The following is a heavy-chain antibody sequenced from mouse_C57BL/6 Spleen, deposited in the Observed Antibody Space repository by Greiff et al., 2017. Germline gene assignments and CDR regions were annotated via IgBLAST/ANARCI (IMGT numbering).Heavy chain of an antibody. CDR2: IWRGGST. D-gene: IGHD1-1*01. CDR1: GFSLTSYG. V-gene: IGHV2-5*01. J-gene: IGHJ4*01. CDR3: ALYYGSSYDYAMDY. Sequence: VQLQQSGPGLVQPSQSLSITCTVSGFSLTSYGVHWVRQSPGKGLEWLGVIWRGGSTDYNAAFMSRLSITKDNSKSQVFFKMNSLQADDTAIYYCALYYGSSYDYAMDYWGQGTSVTVSS.